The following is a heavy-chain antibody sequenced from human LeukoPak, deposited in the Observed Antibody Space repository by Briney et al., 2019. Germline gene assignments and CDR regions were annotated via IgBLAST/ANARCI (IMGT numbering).Heavy chain of an antibody. CDR2: ISAYNGNT. CDR3: ARDYYDSSGSAEYFHY. V-gene: IGHV1-18*01. CDR1: GYTFTNYG. Sequence: AASVKVPCKASGYTFTNYGISWVRQAPGQGLEWMGWISAYNGNTNYAQKLQGRVTMTTDTSTSTAYMELRSLRSDDTAVYYCARDYYDSSGSAEYFHYWGQGTLVTVSS. D-gene: IGHD3-22*01. J-gene: IGHJ1*01.